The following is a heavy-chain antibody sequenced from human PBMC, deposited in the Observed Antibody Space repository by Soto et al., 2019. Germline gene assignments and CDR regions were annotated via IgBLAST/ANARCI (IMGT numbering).Heavy chain of an antibody. Sequence: GRLQRVPYGALGFTFRNHCMHWIIQAPGKGLVWVSRLLGDGDSKVYADSVTGRFIISRDNAKSMLYLQMNNLRPEDTAVYYCVRGDNGNFNMIYWGHGTLVTVSS. CDR2: LLGDGDSK. CDR3: VRGDNGNFNMIY. V-gene: IGHV3-74*01. D-gene: IGHD3-10*01. CDR1: GFTFRNHC. J-gene: IGHJ4*01.